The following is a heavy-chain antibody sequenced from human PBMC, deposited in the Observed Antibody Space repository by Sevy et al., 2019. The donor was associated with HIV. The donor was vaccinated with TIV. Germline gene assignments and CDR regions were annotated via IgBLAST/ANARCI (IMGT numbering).Heavy chain of an antibody. CDR1: GFTFTDYY. Sequence: GGSLRLSCAASGFTFTDYYMSWIRQAPGKGLEWVSYITVTGITIYYAASVKGRCTISRDNAKNSLYLQMNSLRAEDTAVYYCSRGVISPVADVWGQGTTVTVSS. D-gene: IGHD2-21*01. CDR2: ITVTGITI. V-gene: IGHV3-11*01. J-gene: IGHJ6*02. CDR3: SRGVISPVADV.